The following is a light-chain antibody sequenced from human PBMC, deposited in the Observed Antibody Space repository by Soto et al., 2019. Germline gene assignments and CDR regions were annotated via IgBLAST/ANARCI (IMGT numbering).Light chain of an antibody. CDR2: DVS. V-gene: IGKV1-5*01. Sequence: DIQLTTSPSLLSASVRYRVTITCRASQSMNKWLAWYQQKPGKAPKLLISDVSVLESGLPARFRGSGSGTELTLTISRLQPEDFEIYYCQHYKGYSWTFG. CDR3: QHYKGYSWT. J-gene: IGKJ3*01. CDR1: QSMNKW.